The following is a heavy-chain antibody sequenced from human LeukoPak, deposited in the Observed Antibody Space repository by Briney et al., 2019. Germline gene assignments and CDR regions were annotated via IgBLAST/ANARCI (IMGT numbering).Heavy chain of an antibody. D-gene: IGHD4-11*01. Sequence: GGSLRLSCAAYGFDFRNYCMYWVRQAPGKGLEWVANIKQDGSEKYYVDSVRGRFTISRDNAKNSLSLQMNSLRAEDTAVYYCASNYGGWGQGTLVTVSS. CDR3: ASNYGG. CDR2: IKQDGSEK. CDR1: GFDFRNYC. V-gene: IGHV3-7*03. J-gene: IGHJ4*02.